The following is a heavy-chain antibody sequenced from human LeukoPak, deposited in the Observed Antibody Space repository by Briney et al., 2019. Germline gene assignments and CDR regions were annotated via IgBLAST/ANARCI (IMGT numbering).Heavy chain of an antibody. J-gene: IGHJ1*01. D-gene: IGHD3-22*01. V-gene: IGHV4-59*01. Sequence: SETLSLTCIVSGGSISTYYLRWIRQPAPKGREWIGYIYYSVTTNYNPSLKRRVTISVDTSKIQFSVNLGSVTAAGTAVDYFARSLGTYYYEISGFVYFQHWGQSTLVTVSS. CDR3: ARSLGTYYYEISGFVYFQH. CDR1: GGSISTYY. CDR2: IYYSVTT.